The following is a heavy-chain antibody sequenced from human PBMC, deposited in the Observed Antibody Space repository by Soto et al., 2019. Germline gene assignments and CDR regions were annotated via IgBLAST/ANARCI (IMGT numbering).Heavy chain of an antibody. V-gene: IGHV1-2*04. CDR2: INPNSGGT. J-gene: IGHJ6*02. Sequence: ASEKVSCKASGYTFTGYYMHWVRQAPGQGLEWMGWINPNSGGTNYAQKFQGWVTMTRDTSISTAYMELSRLRSDDTAVYYCARDMLHRDSSSWPPPYYYYYGMDVWGQGTTVTVSS. CDR3: ARDMLHRDSSSWPPPYYYYYGMDV. D-gene: IGHD6-13*01. CDR1: GYTFTGYY.